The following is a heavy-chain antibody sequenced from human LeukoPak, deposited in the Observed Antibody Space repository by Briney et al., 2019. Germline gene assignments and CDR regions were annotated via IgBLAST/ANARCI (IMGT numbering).Heavy chain of an antibody. J-gene: IGHJ6*03. CDR1: GYTFTSYG. V-gene: IGHV1-18*01. CDR3: ARGGYGDYVYYYYYMDV. D-gene: IGHD4-17*01. Sequence: ASVKVSCKASGYTFTSYGISWVRQAPGQGLEWMGWISAYNGNTNYAQKLQGRVTMTTDTSTSTAYMELSSLRSEDTAVYYCARGGYGDYVYYYYYMDVWGKGTTVTVSS. CDR2: ISAYNGNT.